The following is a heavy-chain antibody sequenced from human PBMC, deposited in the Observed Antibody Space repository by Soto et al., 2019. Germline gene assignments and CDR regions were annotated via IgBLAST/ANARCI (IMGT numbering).Heavy chain of an antibody. CDR1: GGSISSYY. CDR2: IYYSGST. V-gene: IGHV4-59*08. J-gene: IGHJ4*02. D-gene: IGHD5-18*01. Sequence: SETLSLTCTVSGGSISSYYWSWIRQPPGKGLEWIGYIYYSGSTNYNPSLKSRVTISVDTSKNQFSLKLSSVTAADTAVYYCARSLRGYTYGSDYWGQGTLVTAPQ. CDR3: ARSLRGYTYGSDY.